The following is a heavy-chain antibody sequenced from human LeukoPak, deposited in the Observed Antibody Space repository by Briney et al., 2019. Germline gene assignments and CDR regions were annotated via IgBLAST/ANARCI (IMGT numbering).Heavy chain of an antibody. D-gene: IGHD3-3*01. Sequence: GGSLRLSCAASGFTFSSYGMHWVRQAPGKGLEWVAVISYDGSNKYYADSVKGRFTISRDNSKNTLYLQMNSLRAEDTAVYYCAKDPKSLDYDFWSGYLYYFDYWGQGTLVTVSS. V-gene: IGHV3-33*05. CDR3: AKDPKSLDYDFWSGYLYYFDY. CDR2: ISYDGSNK. CDR1: GFTFSSYG. J-gene: IGHJ4*02.